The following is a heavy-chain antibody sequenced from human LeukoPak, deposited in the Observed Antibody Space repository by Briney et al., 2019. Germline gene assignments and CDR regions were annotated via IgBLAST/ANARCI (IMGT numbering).Heavy chain of an antibody. Sequence: ASVKDSCKASGYTFSDYYMHWVRQAPGQGLEWMGWVHPRTGGTKSAQTFQGRVTMTLDTSITTAYMELRSLTADDTAVYYCARDISRMAGLYYFDPWGQETLVTVSS. D-gene: IGHD3/OR15-3a*01. V-gene: IGHV1-2*02. CDR3: ARDISRMAGLYYFDP. CDR2: VHPRTGGT. J-gene: IGHJ4*02. CDR1: GYTFSDYY.